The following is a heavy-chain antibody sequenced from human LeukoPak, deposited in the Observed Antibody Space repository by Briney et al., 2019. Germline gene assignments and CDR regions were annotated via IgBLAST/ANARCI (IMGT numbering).Heavy chain of an antibody. Sequence: SVKVSCKASGYTFISYDINWVRQATGQGLEWMGWMNPNSGNTGYAQKFQGRVTITRNTSISTAYMELSSLRSEDTAVYYYARAGGPAVTTYYFDYWGQGTLVTVSS. J-gene: IGHJ4*02. CDR3: ARAGGPAVTTYYFDY. D-gene: IGHD4-17*01. V-gene: IGHV1-8*03. CDR1: GYTFISYD. CDR2: MNPNSGNT.